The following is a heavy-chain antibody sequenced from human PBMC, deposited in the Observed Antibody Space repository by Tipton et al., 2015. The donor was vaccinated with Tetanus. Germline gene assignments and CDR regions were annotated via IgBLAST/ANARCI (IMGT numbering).Heavy chain of an antibody. D-gene: IGHD6-19*01. Sequence: SLRLSCAASGFTFSSYRMNWVRQAPGKGLEWVANIKQDGSEKYYVDSVRGRFTISRDNAKNSLYLQMKSLRAEDTAVYYCAREGLAVATLSGFCDYWGQGTLVTVSS. V-gene: IGHV3-7*01. CDR2: IKQDGSEK. CDR1: GFTFSSYR. CDR3: AREGLAVATLSGFCDY. J-gene: IGHJ4*02.